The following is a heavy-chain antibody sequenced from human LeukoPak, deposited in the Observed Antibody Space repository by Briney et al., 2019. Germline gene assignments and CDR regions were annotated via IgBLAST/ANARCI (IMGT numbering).Heavy chain of an antibody. CDR3: ARDTVYRSSTSCYDYYGMDV. J-gene: IGHJ6*04. CDR2: INHSGST. V-gene: IGHV4-34*01. Sequence: SETLSLTCAVYGGSFSGYYWSWIRQPPGKGLEWIGEINHSGSTNYNPSLKSRVTISVDTSKNQFSLKLSSVTAADTAVYYCARDTVYRSSTSCYDYYGMDVWGKGTTVTVSS. D-gene: IGHD2-2*01. CDR1: GGSFSGYY.